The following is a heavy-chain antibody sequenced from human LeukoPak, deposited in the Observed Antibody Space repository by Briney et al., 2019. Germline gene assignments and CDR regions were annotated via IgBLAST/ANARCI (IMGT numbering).Heavy chain of an antibody. D-gene: IGHD6-19*01. V-gene: IGHV3-23*01. CDR1: GFTFSSYA. CDR2: IGGSGGST. Sequence: GGSLRLSCTASGFTFSSYAMSWVRQAPGKGMEWASAIGGSGGSTYYADSVKGRFTISRDNSKNTLYLQMNSLRAEDTAVYYCAKGYRSGWYQGFDCWGQGTLVTVSS. CDR3: AKGYRSGWYQGFDC. J-gene: IGHJ4*02.